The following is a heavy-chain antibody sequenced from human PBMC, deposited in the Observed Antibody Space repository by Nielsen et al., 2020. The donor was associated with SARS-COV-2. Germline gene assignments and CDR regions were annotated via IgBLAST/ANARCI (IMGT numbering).Heavy chain of an antibody. V-gene: IGHV3-30*04. Sequence: GGSLRLSCAASGFTFSSHAMHWVRQAPGKGLEWLTIISSDGSNEHYADSVKGRFTISRDNSKNTLYLHLNSLRPEDTAVYYCARETIDFSSSFVDKWGQGTLVTVSP. CDR3: ARETIDFSSSFVDK. J-gene: IGHJ4*02. D-gene: IGHD6-6*01. CDR1: GFTFSSHA. CDR2: ISSDGSNE.